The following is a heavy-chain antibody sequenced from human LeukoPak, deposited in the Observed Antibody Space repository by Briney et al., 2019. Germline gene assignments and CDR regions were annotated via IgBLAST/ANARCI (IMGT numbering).Heavy chain of an antibody. CDR2: INPSGGST. CDR3: AREATVTAYAGGAFDY. J-gene: IGHJ4*02. CDR1: GYTFTSYY. D-gene: IGHD4-17*01. V-gene: IGHV1-46*01. Sequence: ASVKVSCKASGYTFTSYYMHWVRQASGQGLEWMGIINPSGGSTSYAQKFQGRVTMTRDTSTSTVYMELSSLRSEDTAVYYCAREATVTAYAGGAFDYWGQGTLVTVSS.